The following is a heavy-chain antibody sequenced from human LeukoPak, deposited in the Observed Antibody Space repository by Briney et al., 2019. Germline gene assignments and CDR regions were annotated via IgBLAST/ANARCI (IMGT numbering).Heavy chain of an antibody. Sequence: GGSLRLSCAASGFIFSNYVMGWVRQAPGKGLELVSSISDIGIGTYYADSVKGRFTIFRDNSKNILYLQMNSLRAEDTAIYYCAKRGGGTMFAFDIWGQGSMVTVSS. CDR1: GFIFSNYV. CDR3: AKRGGGTMFAFDI. D-gene: IGHD3-10*02. V-gene: IGHV3-23*01. J-gene: IGHJ3*02. CDR2: ISDIGIGT.